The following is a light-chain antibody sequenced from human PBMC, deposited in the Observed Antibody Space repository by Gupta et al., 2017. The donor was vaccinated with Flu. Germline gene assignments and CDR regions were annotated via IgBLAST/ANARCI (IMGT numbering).Light chain of an antibody. CDR2: AAS. V-gene: IGKV1-39*01. J-gene: IGKJ2*02. Sequence: DIQMTQSPSSLSASVGDRVTITCRASQSISNYLNWYQHKPGEAPKVLIYAASSLQSGVPSRFSGSGSGTDFTLSISSLQPEDFATYYCGQGGTFGQGTKLEIK. CDR1: QSISNY. CDR3: GQGGT.